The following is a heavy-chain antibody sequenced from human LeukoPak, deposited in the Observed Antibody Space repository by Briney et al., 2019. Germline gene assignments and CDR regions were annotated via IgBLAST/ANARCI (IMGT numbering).Heavy chain of an antibody. Sequence: GGSLRLSCAASGFTFSSYGMHWVRQAPGKGLEWVAVIWDDGSNKYYADSVKGRFTISRDNSKNTLYLQMNSLRAEDTAVYYCAREGNYYDSSGYYPSLYYFDYWGQGTLVTVSS. D-gene: IGHD3-22*01. J-gene: IGHJ4*02. CDR3: AREGNYYDSSGYYPSLYYFDY. CDR2: IWDDGSNK. CDR1: GFTFSSYG. V-gene: IGHV3-33*01.